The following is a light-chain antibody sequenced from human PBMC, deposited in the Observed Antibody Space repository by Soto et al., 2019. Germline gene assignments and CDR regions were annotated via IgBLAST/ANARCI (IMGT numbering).Light chain of an antibody. J-gene: IGKJ4*01. CDR1: QSVSSSY. CDR2: GAS. Sequence: EIVLTQSPATLSLSPGERATLSCRASQSVSSSYLAWYQQKPGQAPRLLIYGASSRATGIPDRFSGSGSGTELNLTIRRMETEDFAVYYCKRYGTSSLTFGGGTKVDIK. V-gene: IGKV3-20*01. CDR3: KRYGTSSLT.